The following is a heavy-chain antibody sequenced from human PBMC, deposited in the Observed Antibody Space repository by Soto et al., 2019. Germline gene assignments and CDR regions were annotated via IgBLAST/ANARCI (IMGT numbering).Heavy chain of an antibody. Sequence: GGSLRLSCSASGFTFSSYAMHWVRQAPGKGLEYVSAISSNGGSTYHADSVKGRFTISRDNSKNTLYLQMSSLRAEDTAVYYCVKGTYCSSTSCDLTGMDVWGQGTTVTV. J-gene: IGHJ6*02. D-gene: IGHD2-2*01. V-gene: IGHV3-64D*06. CDR2: ISSNGGST. CDR1: GFTFSSYA. CDR3: VKGTYCSSTSCDLTGMDV.